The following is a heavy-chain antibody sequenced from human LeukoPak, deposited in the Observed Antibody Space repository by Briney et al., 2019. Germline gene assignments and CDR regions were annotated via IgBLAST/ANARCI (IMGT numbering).Heavy chain of an antibody. V-gene: IGHV4-4*07. CDR3: AGAGADLDYDILTGYYYYYMDV. D-gene: IGHD3-9*01. CDR1: GGSISSYY. J-gene: IGHJ6*03. CDR2: IYTSGST. Sequence: PSGTLSLTCTVSGGSISSYYWSWIRQPAGKGLEWIGRIYTSGSTKYNPSLKSRVTMSVDTSKNHFSLKLSSVTAADTAVYYCAGAGADLDYDILTGYYYYYMDVWGKGTTVTVSS.